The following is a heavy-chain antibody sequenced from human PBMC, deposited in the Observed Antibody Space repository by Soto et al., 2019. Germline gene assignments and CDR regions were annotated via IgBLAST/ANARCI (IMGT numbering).Heavy chain of an antibody. CDR1: GFTFSNFG. J-gene: IGHJ4*02. CDR2: MSPDGSNK. Sequence: QVQLVESGGGVVQPGRSLRLSCAASGFTFSNFGMHWVRLAPGKGLEWVAAMSPDGSNKFYADSVKGRFTISRDNSKNTLYLQMNNLSAEDTAVFYCSKHKFPFLEWHNPWYLDSWGQGTLVTVSS. CDR3: SKHKFPFLEWHNPWYLDS. D-gene: IGHD3-3*02. V-gene: IGHV3-30*18.